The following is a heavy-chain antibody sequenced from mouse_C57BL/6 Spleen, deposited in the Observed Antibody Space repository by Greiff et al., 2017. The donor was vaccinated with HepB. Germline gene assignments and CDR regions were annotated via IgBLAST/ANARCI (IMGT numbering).Heavy chain of an antibody. CDR1: GYTFTSYG. CDR2: IYPRSGNT. J-gene: IGHJ1*03. Sequence: QVQLQQSGAELARPGASVKLSCKASGYTFTSYGISWVKQSTGQGLEWIGEIYPRSGNTYYNEKFKGKATLTADKSSSTAYMELRSLTSEDSAVYFCARWTTVVATRYFDVWGTGTTVTVSS. V-gene: IGHV1-81*01. CDR3: ARWTTVVATRYFDV. D-gene: IGHD1-1*01.